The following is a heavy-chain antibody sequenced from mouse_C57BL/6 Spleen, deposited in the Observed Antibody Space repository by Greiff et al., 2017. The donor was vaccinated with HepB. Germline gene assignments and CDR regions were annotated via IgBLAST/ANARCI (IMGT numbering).Heavy chain of an antibody. J-gene: IGHJ3*01. V-gene: IGHV1-62-2*01. CDR3: GIHEEWMLYSNYGAWFTY. D-gene: IGHD2-5*01. CDR1: GYTFTEYT. Sequence: VQLQESGAELVKPGASVKLSCKASGYTFTEYTIHWVKQRSGQGLEWIGWFYPGSGSIKYNEKFKDKVTLTADKSSSTVYMELSRLTSEESAVYFCGIHEEWMLYSNYGAWFTYWGQGTLFSVSA. CDR2: FYPGSGSI.